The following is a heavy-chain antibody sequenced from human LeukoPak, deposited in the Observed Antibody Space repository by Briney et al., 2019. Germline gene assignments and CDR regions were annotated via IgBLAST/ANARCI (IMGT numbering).Heavy chain of an antibody. CDR1: GFTFSTYW. D-gene: IGHD6-19*01. CDR2: IKQDGSEK. V-gene: IGHV3-7*01. Sequence: GGSLELSCTASGFTFSTYWMSWVRQAPGQGLEWMANIKQDGSEKYYVDSVKGRFTISRDNAKNSPYLQMNSLRPEDAAMYYCAKVIAVADTGAFDIWGQGTMVTVS. J-gene: IGHJ3*02. CDR3: AKVIAVADTGAFDI.